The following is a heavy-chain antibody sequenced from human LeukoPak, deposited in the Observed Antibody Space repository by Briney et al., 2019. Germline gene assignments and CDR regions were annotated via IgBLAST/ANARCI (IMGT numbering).Heavy chain of an antibody. Sequence: GGSLRLSCAASGFTFSDYYMSWIRQAPGKGLEWVSYISSGGSTIYYADSVKGRFTISRDNAKNSLYLQMNSLRAEDTAVYYCARGYGDYVHDAFDIWGQGTMVTVSS. D-gene: IGHD4-17*01. V-gene: IGHV3-11*01. J-gene: IGHJ3*02. CDR3: ARGYGDYVHDAFDI. CDR1: GFTFSDYY. CDR2: ISSGGSTI.